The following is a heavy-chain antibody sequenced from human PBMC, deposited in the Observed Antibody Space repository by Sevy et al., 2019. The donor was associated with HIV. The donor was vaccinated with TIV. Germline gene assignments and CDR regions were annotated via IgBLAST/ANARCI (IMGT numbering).Heavy chain of an antibody. CDR1: GGSISSGGYY. CDR3: ARDGRFWSGHYFDY. V-gene: IGHV4-31*03. D-gene: IGHD3-3*01. Sequence: SETLSLTCTVSGGSISSGGYYWSWIRQHPGKGLEWIGYIYYSGSTYYNPSLKSRVTISVDTSKNQFSLKLSSVTAADTAVYYCARDGRFWSGHYFDYWGQGTLVTVSS. J-gene: IGHJ4*02. CDR2: IYYSGST.